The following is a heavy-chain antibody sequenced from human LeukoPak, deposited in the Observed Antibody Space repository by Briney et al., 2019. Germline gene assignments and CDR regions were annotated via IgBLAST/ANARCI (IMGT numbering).Heavy chain of an antibody. CDR1: GFTFASYS. J-gene: IGHJ4*02. CDR3: ARVSGRLERQSDLDY. CDR2: ISGDSTYI. V-gene: IGHV3-21*01. Sequence: GGSLRLSCAASGFTFASYSVNWVRQAPGKGLEWVSSISGDSTYIYNAGSVKGRFTISRDNAQASLYLQMISLRADDTAVYYCARVSGRLERQSDLDYWGQGTLVIVSS. D-gene: IGHD1-1*01.